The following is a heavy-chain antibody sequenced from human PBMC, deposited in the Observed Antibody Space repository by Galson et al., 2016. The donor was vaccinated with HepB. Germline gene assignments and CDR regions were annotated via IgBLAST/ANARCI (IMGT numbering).Heavy chain of an antibody. V-gene: IGHV5-10-1*01. J-gene: IGHJ4*02. D-gene: IGHD3-22*01. CDR3: ARQPHPRSGYYYALEY. CDR1: GYTFINYW. CDR2: IDPRDSYT. Sequence: QSGAEVKKPGESLTLSCEGSGYTFINYWIAWVRQMPGKGLEWMGRIDPRDSYTNYSPSVQGHVTISADKSVRTAYLRWSSLKASDTAIYYCARQPHPRSGYYYALEYWGQGTLVTVSS.